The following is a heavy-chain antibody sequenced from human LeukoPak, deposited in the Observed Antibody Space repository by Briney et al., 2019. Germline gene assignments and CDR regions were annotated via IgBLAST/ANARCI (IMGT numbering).Heavy chain of an antibody. V-gene: IGHV3-64D*06. CDR2: ISSNGGST. Sequence: GGSLRLSCSASGFTFSSYAMHWVRQAPGKGLEYVSAISSNGGSTYYADSVKGRFTISRDNSKNTPYLQMSSLRAEDTAVYYCVKGPYSSNWPYFDYWGQGTLVTVSS. D-gene: IGHD6-13*01. J-gene: IGHJ4*02. CDR1: GFTFSSYA. CDR3: VKGPYSSNWPYFDY.